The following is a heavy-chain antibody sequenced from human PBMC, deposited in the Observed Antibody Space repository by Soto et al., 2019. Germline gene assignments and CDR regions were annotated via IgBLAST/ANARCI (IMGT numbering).Heavy chain of an antibody. V-gene: IGHV3-30-3*01. CDR3: ARAGSWRAEYFQH. Sequence: VQLVESGGDLVQPGGSLRLSCAASGITFSSYAMHWVRQAPGKGLEWVAVISYDGSNKYYADSVKGRFTISRDNSKNTLYLQMNSLRAEDTAVYYCARAGSWRAEYFQHWGQGTLVTVSS. D-gene: IGHD6-13*01. CDR2: ISYDGSNK. CDR1: GITFSSYA. J-gene: IGHJ1*01.